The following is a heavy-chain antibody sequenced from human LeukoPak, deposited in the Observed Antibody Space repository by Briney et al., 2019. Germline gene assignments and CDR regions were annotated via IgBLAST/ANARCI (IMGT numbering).Heavy chain of an antibody. J-gene: IGHJ4*02. V-gene: IGHV3-23*01. CDR2: ISGSGGST. CDR3: ARASVAGTFVFDY. CDR1: GFTFSSYA. Sequence: GGSLRLSCAASGFTFSSYAMSWVRQAPGKGLEWVSAISGSGGSTYYADSVKGRFTLSRDNSTNTLYLQMNSLRAEDTAMYYCARASVAGTFVFDYWGQGTLVTVSS. D-gene: IGHD6-19*01.